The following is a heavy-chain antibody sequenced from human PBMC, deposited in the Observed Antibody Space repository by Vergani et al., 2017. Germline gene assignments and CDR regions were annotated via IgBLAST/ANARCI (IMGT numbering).Heavy chain of an antibody. V-gene: IGHV4-34*01. Sequence: QVQLQQWGGGLLKPSETLSLTCVVNGGSFTSYHWTWIRQSPGEGLEWVGDIDHTGRPDYNPALKCRLTMSVDKSRNQFSLTLNSVTATDTAIYFCARVNTETNGHLYYYYYMDVWGQGTAVTVS. CDR2: IDHTGRP. CDR3: ARVNTETNGHLYYYYYMDV. D-gene: IGHD4-11*01. CDR1: GGSFTSYH. J-gene: IGHJ6*03.